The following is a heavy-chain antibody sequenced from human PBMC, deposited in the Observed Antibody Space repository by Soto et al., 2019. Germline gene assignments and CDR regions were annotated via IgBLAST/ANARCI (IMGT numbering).Heavy chain of an antibody. D-gene: IGHD3-16*01. CDR2: INPSVGST. V-gene: IGHV1-46*03. CDR3: ARVAYEYEGNVGDFDY. CDR1: GYIFTNYY. Sequence: QVQLVQSGAEVKKPGASVKVSCKASGYIFTNYYVHWVRQAPGQGLEWMGIINPSVGSTSYAQKFQGRVTMTRDTSTSTVYMGLSSLRSEDTAVYYCARVAYEYEGNVGDFDYWGQGTRVTVSS. J-gene: IGHJ4*02.